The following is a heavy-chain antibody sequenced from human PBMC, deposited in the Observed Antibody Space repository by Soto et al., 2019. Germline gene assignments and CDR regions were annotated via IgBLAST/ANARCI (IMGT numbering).Heavy chain of an antibody. CDR2: ISGYSVKT. Sequence: ASEKVSCKAAGYNFTTYGISWVRQAPGQGLEWSGWISGYSVKTKSAQKLQDRITMTTHTSAGTSYMELRMLISDDTAVYFCAREGPQKAQETYYYFYGMDIWGQVTTFTVSA. CDR1: GYNFTTYG. D-gene: IGHD3-3*01. J-gene: IGHJ6*01. V-gene: IGHV1-18*01. CDR3: AREGPQKAQETYYYFYGMDI.